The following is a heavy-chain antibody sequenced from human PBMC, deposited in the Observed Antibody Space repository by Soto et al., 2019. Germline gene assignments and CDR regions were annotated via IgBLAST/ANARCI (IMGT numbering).Heavy chain of an antibody. J-gene: IGHJ4*01. CDR1: GFSLSTGGVG. CDR3: ANRNVEEVAESTNTFDY. V-gene: IGHV2-5*02. Sequence: QITLKETGPTLVKPTQTLTLTCTFSGFSLSTGGVGVGWFRQPPGKALEWLALIYWDDDKRYTPSLQNRLTIPKTSSEQVVLTMTTMDPVDTDNYYCANRNVEEVAESTNTFDYWGHRTWVTVSS. CDR2: IYWDDDK. D-gene: IGHD2-8*01.